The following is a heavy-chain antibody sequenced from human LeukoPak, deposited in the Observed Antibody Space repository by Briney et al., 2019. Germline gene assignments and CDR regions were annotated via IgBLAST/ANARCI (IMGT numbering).Heavy chain of an antibody. CDR1: GFTFSHHG. J-gene: IGHJ4*02. CDR3: AREHSSSWYFRSYFDY. Sequence: GGSLRLSCAASGFTFSHHGMHWVRQAPGKGLEWVANIKQDGSEKYYVDSVKGRFTISRDNAKNSLYLQMNSLRAEDTAVYYCAREHSSSWYFRSYFDYWGQGTLVTVSS. CDR2: IKQDGSEK. V-gene: IGHV3-7*01. D-gene: IGHD6-13*01.